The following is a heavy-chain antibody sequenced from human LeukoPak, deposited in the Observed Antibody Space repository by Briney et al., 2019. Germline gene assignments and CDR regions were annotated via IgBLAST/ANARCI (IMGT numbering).Heavy chain of an antibody. CDR1: GGSISSYY. D-gene: IGHD3-9*01. Sequence: PSETLSLTCTVSGGSISSYYWSWIRQPAGKGLEWIGRIYTSGSTNYNPSLKSRVTMSVDTSKNQFSLKLSSVTAADTAVYYCAREGGLRYFDWLFDYFDYWGQGTLVTVSS. J-gene: IGHJ4*02. V-gene: IGHV4-4*07. CDR3: AREGGLRYFDWLFDYFDY. CDR2: IYTSGST.